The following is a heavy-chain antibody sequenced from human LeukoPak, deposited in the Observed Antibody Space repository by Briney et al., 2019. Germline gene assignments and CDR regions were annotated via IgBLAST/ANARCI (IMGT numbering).Heavy chain of an antibody. J-gene: IGHJ5*02. Sequence: SETLSLTCTVSGGSISSSSDYWGWIRQPPGKGLEWIGSIYYSGGAYYTRSLKSRVSRSIDTTKNAFALKLSYVTGADAAVYYCARHLGGNNWFDPWGQGTLVTVSS. CDR2: IYYSGGA. D-gene: IGHD2-15*01. CDR3: ARHLGGNNWFDP. V-gene: IGHV4-39*01. CDR1: GGSISSSSDY.